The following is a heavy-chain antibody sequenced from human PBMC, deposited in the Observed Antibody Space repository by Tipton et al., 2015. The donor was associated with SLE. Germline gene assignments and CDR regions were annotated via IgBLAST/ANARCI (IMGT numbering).Heavy chain of an antibody. D-gene: IGHD2-15*01. CDR3: ARGEFVVVGAATYYDYGMDV. V-gene: IGHV4-34*01. J-gene: IGHJ6*02. CDR1: GGSFSGYY. CDR2: INHSGST. Sequence: GLVKPSETLSLTCAVYGGSFSGYYWSWIRQPPGKGLEWIGEINHSGSTNYNPSLKSRVTISVDTSKNQFSLKLSSVTAADTAVYYWARGEFVVVGAATYYDYGMDVWGQGTTVTVSS.